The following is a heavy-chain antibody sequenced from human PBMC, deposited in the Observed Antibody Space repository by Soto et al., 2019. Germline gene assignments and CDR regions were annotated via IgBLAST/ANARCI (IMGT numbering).Heavy chain of an antibody. V-gene: IGHV4-31*03. CDR1: CGSISSRGYY. J-gene: IGHJ4*02. CDR3: ARVLKRSYPYYFDY. Sequence: SEDLSLTSTVACGSISSRGYYCSCISQHPGNGLEWIGYIYYSGSTYYNPSLKSRVTISVDTSKNQFSLKLSSVTAADTAVYYCARVLKRSYPYYFDYWGQGTLVIVSS. CDR2: IYYSGST. D-gene: IGHD3-10*01.